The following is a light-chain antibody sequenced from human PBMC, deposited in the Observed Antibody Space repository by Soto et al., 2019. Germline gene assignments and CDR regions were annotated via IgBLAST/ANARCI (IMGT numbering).Light chain of an antibody. Sequence: DIQMTQSPSSLSASIGDGVTITCRASQSINTYLNWYQQKPGKAPKLLISAASNLQTGVPSRFSGSGSGTDFTLTISSLQPEDFAIYYCQQSFSTLLITFGQGTRLEIK. CDR1: QSINTY. V-gene: IGKV1-39*01. CDR3: QQSFSTLLIT. CDR2: AAS. J-gene: IGKJ5*01.